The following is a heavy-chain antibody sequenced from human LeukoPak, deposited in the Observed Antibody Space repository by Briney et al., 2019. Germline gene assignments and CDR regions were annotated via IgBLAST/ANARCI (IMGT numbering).Heavy chain of an antibody. CDR3: ARNLLPAAKGAFDI. Sequence: PSETLSLTCTVSGGSLSSYYWSWIRQPAGKGLEWIGRINTSGSTNYNPSLKSRVTMSVDTSKKQFSLKLSSVTAADTAVYYCARNLLPAAKGAFDIWGQGTLVTVSP. CDR1: GGSLSSYY. D-gene: IGHD2-2*01. V-gene: IGHV4-4*07. CDR2: INTSGST. J-gene: IGHJ3*02.